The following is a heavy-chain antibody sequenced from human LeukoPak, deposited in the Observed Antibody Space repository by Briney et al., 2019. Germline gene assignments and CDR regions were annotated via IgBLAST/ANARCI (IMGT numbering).Heavy chain of an antibody. CDR1: GGPISSYY. V-gene: IGHV4-59*08. Sequence: SETLSLTCTVSGGPISSYYWSWIRQPPGKGLEWIGYIYYSGSTNYNPSLKSRVTIPVDTSKNQFSLKLSSVTAADTAVYYCARHVAAARSFDYWGQGTLVTVSS. CDR2: IYYSGST. D-gene: IGHD6-6*01. J-gene: IGHJ4*02. CDR3: ARHVAAARSFDY.